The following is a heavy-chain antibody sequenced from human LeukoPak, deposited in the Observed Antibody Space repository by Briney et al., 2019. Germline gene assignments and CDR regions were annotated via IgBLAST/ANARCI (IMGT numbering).Heavy chain of an antibody. CDR2: VSAYNGNT. D-gene: IGHD6-13*01. CDR3: ARDLGGSSWPGGI. Sequence: ASVKVSCKASGYFFTNYGISWVRQAPGQGLEWMGWVSAYNGNTNYAQNLLGRVTMTTDTSTRTAYMELRSLRSDDTAVYYCARDLGGSSWPGGIWGQGTPVTVSS. V-gene: IGHV1-18*01. J-gene: IGHJ4*02. CDR1: GYFFTNYG.